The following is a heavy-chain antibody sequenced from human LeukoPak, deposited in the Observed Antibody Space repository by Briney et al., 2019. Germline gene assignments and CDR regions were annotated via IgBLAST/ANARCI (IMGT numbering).Heavy chain of an antibody. V-gene: IGHV4-59*01. CDR1: GGSISSYY. Sequence: SETLSLTCTVSGGSISSYYWSWIRQPPGKGLEWIGYIYYSGSTNYNPSLKSRVTISVDTSKNQFSLKLSSVTAADTAVYYCARGSRGSSWFAEYFQHWGQGTLVTVSS. D-gene: IGHD6-13*01. J-gene: IGHJ1*01. CDR2: IYYSGST. CDR3: ARGSRGSSWFAEYFQH.